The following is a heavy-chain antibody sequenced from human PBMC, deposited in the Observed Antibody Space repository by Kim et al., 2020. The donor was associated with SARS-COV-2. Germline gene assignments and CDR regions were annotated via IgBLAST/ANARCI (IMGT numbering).Heavy chain of an antibody. V-gene: IGHV3-9*01. CDR2: ISWNSGSI. Sequence: GGSLRLSCAASGFTFDDYAMHWVRQAPGKGLEWVSGISWNSGSIGYADSVKGRFTISRDNAKNSLYLQMNSLRAEDTALYYCAKDKGGLLLWFGELQGFDYWGQGTLVTVSS. J-gene: IGHJ4*02. CDR3: AKDKGGLLLWFGELQGFDY. CDR1: GFTFDDYA. D-gene: IGHD3-10*01.